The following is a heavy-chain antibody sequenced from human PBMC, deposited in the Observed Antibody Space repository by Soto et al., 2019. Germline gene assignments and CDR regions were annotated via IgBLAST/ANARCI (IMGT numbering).Heavy chain of an antibody. D-gene: IGHD6-13*01. CDR1: GGSISSGDYY. V-gene: IGHV4-30-4*01. J-gene: IGHJ4*02. CDR3: ASRHSSPYFDY. CDR2: IYYSGST. Sequence: QVQLQESGPGLVKPSQTLSLTCTVSGGSISSGDYYWSWIRQPPGKGLEWIGSIYYSGSTYYNPSLKSRVTIAVDTSKNQFSLKMNSVTAADTAVYYCASRHSSPYFDYWGKGTLVTVSS.